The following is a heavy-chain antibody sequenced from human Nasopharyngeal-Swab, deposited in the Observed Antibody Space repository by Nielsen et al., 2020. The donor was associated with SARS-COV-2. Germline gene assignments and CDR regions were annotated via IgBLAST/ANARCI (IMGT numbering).Heavy chain of an antibody. J-gene: IGHJ6*03. CDR3: ARVGYSSSDYYYYYMDV. Sequence: GESLQISCAASGSTFSDYYMSWIRQAPGKGLEWVSYISSSSSYTNYADSVKGRFTISRDNAKNSLYLQMNSLRAEDTAVYYCARVGYSSSDYYYYYMDVWGKGTTVTVSS. D-gene: IGHD6-6*01. CDR1: GSTFSDYY. CDR2: ISSSSSYT. V-gene: IGHV3-11*06.